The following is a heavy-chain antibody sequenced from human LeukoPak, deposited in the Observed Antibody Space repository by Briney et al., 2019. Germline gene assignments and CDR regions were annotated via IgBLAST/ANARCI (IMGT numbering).Heavy chain of an antibody. V-gene: IGHV1-69*13. CDR2: IIPIFGTA. D-gene: IGHD2-2*01. CDR1: GGTFSSYA. CDR3: AADGDIVVVPAAPYYYYGMDV. J-gene: IGHJ6*04. Sequence: SVKVSCKASGGTFSSYAISWVRQAPGQGLEWMGGIIPIFGTANYAQKFQGSVTITADESTSTAYMELSSLRSEETAVYYCAADGDIVVVPAAPYYYYGMDVWGKGTTVTVSS.